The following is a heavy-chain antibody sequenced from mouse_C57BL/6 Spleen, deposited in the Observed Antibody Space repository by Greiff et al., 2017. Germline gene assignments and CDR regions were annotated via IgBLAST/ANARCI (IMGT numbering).Heavy chain of an antibody. CDR1: GYTFTSYW. D-gene: IGHD2-3*01. Sequence: VQLQQPGAELVKPGASVKLSCKASGYTFTSYWMHWVKQRPGQGLEWIGMIHPNSGSTNYNEKFKSKATLTVDKSSSTAYMQLSSLTSEDSAVDYCSRWGGYYYDFDYWGQGTTLTVSS. J-gene: IGHJ2*01. CDR3: SRWGGYYYDFDY. V-gene: IGHV1-64*01. CDR2: IHPNSGST.